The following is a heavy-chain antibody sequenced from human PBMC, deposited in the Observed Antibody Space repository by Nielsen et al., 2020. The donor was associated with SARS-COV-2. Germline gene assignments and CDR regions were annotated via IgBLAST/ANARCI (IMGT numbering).Heavy chain of an antibody. D-gene: IGHD1-26*01. V-gene: IGHV3-48*03. CDR2: ISSSGSTI. J-gene: IGHJ3*02. CDR3: ARGGFLVGATMVLLDAFDI. Sequence: PGKGLEWVSYISSSGSTIYYADSVKGRFTISRDNAKNSLYLQMNSLRAEDTAVYYCARGGFLVGATMVLLDAFDIWGQGTMVTVSS.